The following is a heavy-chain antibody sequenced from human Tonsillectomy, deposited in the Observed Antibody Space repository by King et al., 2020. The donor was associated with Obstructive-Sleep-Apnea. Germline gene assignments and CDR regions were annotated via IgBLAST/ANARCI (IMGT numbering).Heavy chain of an antibody. J-gene: IGHJ4*02. CDR1: GYSVTSYW. D-gene: IGHD2-2*01. CDR2: IYPGDSDT. CDR3: ATSKGYCTSTSCYAPFDY. V-gene: IGHV5-51*01. Sequence: QLVQSGAEVIKPGESLKISCKGSGYSVTSYWIGWGRQMPGKGLEWRGIIYPGDSDTRYSPSFQGLVTISADKSISTAYLQGSSLKASDTAMYYCATSKGYCTSTSCYAPFDYWGQGTLVTVSS.